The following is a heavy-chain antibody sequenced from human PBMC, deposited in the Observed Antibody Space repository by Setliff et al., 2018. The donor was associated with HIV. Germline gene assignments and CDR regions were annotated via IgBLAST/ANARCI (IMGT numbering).Heavy chain of an antibody. J-gene: IGHJ4*02. CDR3: ARQAWHSGRNGYFVDY. CDR2: IYQTGSI. V-gene: IGHV4-38-2*02. Sequence: PSETLSLTCSVSGYSITNGYYWGWFRQSPGKGLEGIATIYQTGSIYYNPSLQNRVTLLLDMSKNQFSLKLSSVTAADTAVYYCARQAWHSGRNGYFVDYWGQGTLVTVSS. CDR1: GYSITNGYY. D-gene: IGHD2-15*01.